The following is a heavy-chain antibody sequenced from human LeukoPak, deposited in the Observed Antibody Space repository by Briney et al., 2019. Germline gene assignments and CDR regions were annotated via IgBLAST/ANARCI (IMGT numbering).Heavy chain of an antibody. CDR1: GYTFTDHF. J-gene: IGHJ4*02. D-gene: IGHD3-22*01. CDR2: INPNSGGI. Sequence: GASVKVSCKASGYTFTDHFIHWVRQAPGQGLEWMAWINPNSGGINYAQQFQGRVTMTRDTPIGTAYMEVSRLRSDDTAVYYCAKGPFFYYDASGYNYFDFWGQGTLVTVSS. V-gene: IGHV1-2*02. CDR3: AKGPFFYYDASGYNYFDF.